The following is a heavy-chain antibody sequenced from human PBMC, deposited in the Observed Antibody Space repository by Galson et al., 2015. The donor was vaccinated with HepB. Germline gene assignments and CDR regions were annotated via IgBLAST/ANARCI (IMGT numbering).Heavy chain of an antibody. CDR3: ARDYYGSGSREYNWFDP. D-gene: IGHD3-10*01. CDR1: GFTFSSYA. Sequence: SLRLSCAASGFTFSSYAMHWVRQAPGKGLEWVAVVSYDGSNKYYADSVKGRFTISRDNSKNMLYLQMNSLRAEDTAVYYCARDYYGSGSREYNWFDPWGQGTPVRVSS. V-gene: IGHV3-30-3*01. J-gene: IGHJ5*02. CDR2: VSYDGSNK.